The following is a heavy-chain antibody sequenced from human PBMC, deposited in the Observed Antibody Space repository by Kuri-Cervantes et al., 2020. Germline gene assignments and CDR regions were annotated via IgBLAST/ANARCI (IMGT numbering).Heavy chain of an antibody. CDR3: AKGSPWGSVLFDY. V-gene: IGHV3-23*01. Sequence: GGSLRLSCAASGFTFSSYAMHWVRQAPGKGLEWVSAITGSGGSTYYADSVKGRFTISRDNSKNTLYLQMNSLRAEDTAIYYCAKGSPWGSVLFDYWGQGTLVTVSS. CDR2: ITGSGGST. D-gene: IGHD3-16*01. J-gene: IGHJ4*02. CDR1: GFTFSSYA.